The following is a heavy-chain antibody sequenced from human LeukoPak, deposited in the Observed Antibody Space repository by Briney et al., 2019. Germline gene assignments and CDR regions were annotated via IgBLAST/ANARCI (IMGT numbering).Heavy chain of an antibody. CDR3: ARTPPPTYYYDSSDYYGDAFDI. CDR1: GGSISSYY. J-gene: IGHJ3*02. V-gene: IGHV4-59*01. Sequence: SETLSLTCTVSGGSISSYYWSWIRQPPGKGLEWIGYIYYSGSTNYNPSLKSRVTISVDTSKNQFSLKLSSVTAADTAVYYCARTPPPTYYYDSSDYYGDAFDIWGQGTMVTVSS. CDR2: IYYSGST. D-gene: IGHD3-22*01.